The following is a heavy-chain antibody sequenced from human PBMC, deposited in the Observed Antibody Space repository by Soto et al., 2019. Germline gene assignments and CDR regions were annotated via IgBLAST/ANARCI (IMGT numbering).Heavy chain of an antibody. Sequence: QVQLVESGGGVVQPGRSLRLSCAASGFTFSSYAMHWVRQAPGKGLEWVAVISYDGSNKYYADSVKGRFTISRDNSKNTLYLQMNSLRAEDTAVYYCARDLRSTVTTWGDYWGQGTLAAVSS. D-gene: IGHD4-17*01. CDR3: ARDLRSTVTTWGDY. CDR1: GFTFSSYA. CDR2: ISYDGSNK. V-gene: IGHV3-30-3*01. J-gene: IGHJ4*02.